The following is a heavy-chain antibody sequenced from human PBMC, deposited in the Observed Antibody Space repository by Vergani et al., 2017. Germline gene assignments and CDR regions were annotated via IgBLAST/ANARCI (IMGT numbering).Heavy chain of an antibody. V-gene: IGHV3-30*02. J-gene: IGHJ4*02. CDR3: AKEGGGYCSGGTCYPEY. Sequence: QVQLVESGGGVVQPGGSLRLPCAALGFTFNSYGMHWVRQAPGKGLEWVASIRSDESRRYYGDSMEGPFTISRDNSKNTLYLQMKSLRPEDTAVYYCAKEGGGYCSGGTCYPEYWGQGTLVIVSS. CDR1: GFTFNSYG. D-gene: IGHD2-15*01. CDR2: IRSDESRR.